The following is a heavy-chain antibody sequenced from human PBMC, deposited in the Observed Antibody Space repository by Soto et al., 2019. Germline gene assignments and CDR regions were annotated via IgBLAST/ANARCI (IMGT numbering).Heavy chain of an antibody. V-gene: IGHV2-5*01. D-gene: IGHD6-19*01. CDR2: NFWNDDR. CDR1: GFSLRTPGVG. CDR3: ARSIHSSGYSYLDY. J-gene: IGHJ4*02. Sequence: QITLKESGPTLLKPPQTLTLTCTFSGFSLRTPGVGVGWIRQPPVKALEWLVFNFWNDDRRYSPSLKTRLTVSKDTSRNQVDLRVTNLGPEDTATYFCARSIHSSGYSYLDYWGQGILVTVSS.